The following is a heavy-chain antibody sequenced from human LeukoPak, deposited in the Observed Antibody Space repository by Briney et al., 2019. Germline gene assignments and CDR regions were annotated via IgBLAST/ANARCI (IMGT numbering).Heavy chain of an antibody. CDR2: INPSSGGT. Sequence: ASVKVSCKASGYTFTAYYIHWVRQAPGQGLAWMGWINPSSGGTNYAQKFQGRVTMTRDTSLSTADMDLSRLRSDDTPVYYCARDIGVADTGLDYWGQGTLVSVSS. V-gene: IGHV1-2*02. CDR1: GYTFTAYY. D-gene: IGHD6-19*01. J-gene: IGHJ4*02. CDR3: ARDIGVADTGLDY.